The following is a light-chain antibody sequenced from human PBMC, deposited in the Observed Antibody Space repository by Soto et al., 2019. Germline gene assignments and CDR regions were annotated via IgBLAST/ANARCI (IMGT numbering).Light chain of an antibody. CDR1: QSVGKNY. J-gene: IGKJ4*01. CDR3: QQYATPPFT. Sequence: EIVLTQSPGTLSLSPGERAALSCRASQSVGKNYLAWYRQKPGQAPRLLIHDASTRATGIPDRISGSGSGTDFTLTINRVEPEDFAVYFCQQYATPPFTFGGGT. V-gene: IGKV3-20*01. CDR2: DAS.